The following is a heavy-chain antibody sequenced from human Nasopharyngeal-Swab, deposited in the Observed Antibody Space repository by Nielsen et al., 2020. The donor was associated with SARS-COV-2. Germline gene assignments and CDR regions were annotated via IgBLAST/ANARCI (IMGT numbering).Heavy chain of an antibody. CDR2: IYYSGST. CDR3: ARDHKYSSSWFGRGYNWFDP. J-gene: IGHJ5*02. D-gene: IGHD6-13*01. CDR1: GGSISSYY. V-gene: IGHV4-59*01. Sequence: SCTVSGGSISSYYWSWIRQPPGKGLEWIGYIYYSGSTNYNPSLKSRVTISVDTSKNQFSLKLSSVTAADTAVYYCARDHKYSSSWFGRGYNWFDPWGQGTLVTVSS.